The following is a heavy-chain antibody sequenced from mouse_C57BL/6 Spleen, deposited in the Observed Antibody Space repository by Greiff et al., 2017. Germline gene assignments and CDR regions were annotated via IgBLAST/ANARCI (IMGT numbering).Heavy chain of an antibody. CDR3: ARDYYGSSYEGGY. V-gene: IGHV1-4*01. CDR2: INPSSGYT. D-gene: IGHD1-1*01. J-gene: IGHJ2*01. CDR1: GYTFTSYT. Sequence: VQLVESGAELARPGASVKMSCKASGYTFTSYTMHWVKQRPGQGLEWIGYINPSSGYTKYNQKFKDKATLTADKSSSTAYMQLSSLTSEDSAVYYCARDYYGSSYEGGYWGQGTTLTVSS.